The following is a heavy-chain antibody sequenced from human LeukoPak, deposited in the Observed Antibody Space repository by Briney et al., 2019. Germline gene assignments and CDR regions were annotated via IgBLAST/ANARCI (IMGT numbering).Heavy chain of an antibody. CDR1: GFTFSHYT. CDR3: ARGADGVSSNSRGWFDP. D-gene: IGHD2-15*01. CDR2: ITSSSSYI. Sequence: GGSLRLSCAASGFTFSHYTMNWVRQAPGKGLEWVSSITSSSSYIYYADSVRGRFTISRDNAKNSLYLQMNSLRAEDTAVYSCARGADGVSSNSRGWFDPWGQGTLVTVSS. J-gene: IGHJ5*02. V-gene: IGHV3-21*01.